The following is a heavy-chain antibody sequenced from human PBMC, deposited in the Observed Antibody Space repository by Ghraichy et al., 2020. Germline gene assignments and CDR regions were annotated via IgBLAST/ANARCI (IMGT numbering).Heavy chain of an antibody. CDR3: ARRLTWERIDY. V-gene: IGHV4-39*01. J-gene: IGHJ4*02. D-gene: IGHD1-26*01. CDR2: IYYSGRT. CDR1: GDSISSSSYY. Sequence: SETLSLTCTVSGDSISSSSYYWGWIRQPPGKGLEWIGSIYYSGRTYYNPSLKSRVTISVDTSKNQFSLKLSSVTAAATAVYYCARRLTWERIDYWGQGTLVTVSS.